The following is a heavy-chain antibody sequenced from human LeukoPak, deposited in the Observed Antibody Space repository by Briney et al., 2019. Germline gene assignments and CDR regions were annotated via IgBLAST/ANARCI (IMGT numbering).Heavy chain of an antibody. J-gene: IGHJ4*02. CDR2: ISIDGGST. Sequence: WGSLRLSCAASGFTFRNHWMHWVRQTPGKGLVWVSRISIDGGSTTYADSVKGRFTISRDNAKNTLHLQMNNLRAEDTAMYYCARDQRVTGRPDIDYWGQGTLVIVSS. CDR3: ARDQRVTGRPDIDY. D-gene: IGHD6-6*01. CDR1: GFTFRNHW. V-gene: IGHV3-74*03.